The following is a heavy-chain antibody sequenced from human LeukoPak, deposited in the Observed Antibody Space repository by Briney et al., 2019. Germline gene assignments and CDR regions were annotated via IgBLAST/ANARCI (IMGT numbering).Heavy chain of an antibody. Sequence: SVKVSCKASGGTFSSYTISWVRQAPGQGLEWMGRIIPILGIANYAQKFQGRVTITADKSTSTAYMELSGLRSEDTAVYYCARDLDYYDSSGYAAFDIWGQGTMVTVSS. D-gene: IGHD3-22*01. CDR1: GGTFSSYT. CDR2: IIPILGIA. CDR3: ARDLDYYDSSGYAAFDI. J-gene: IGHJ3*02. V-gene: IGHV1-69*04.